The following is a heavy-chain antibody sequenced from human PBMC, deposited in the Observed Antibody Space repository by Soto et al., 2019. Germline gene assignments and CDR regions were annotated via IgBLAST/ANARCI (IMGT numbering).Heavy chain of an antibody. D-gene: IGHD3-22*01. Sequence: QVQLVQSGAEVKKPGSSVKVSCKASGGTFSSYTISWVRQAPGQGLEWMGRIIPILGIANYAQKFQGRVTITADKSTSTAYMELSSLRSEDTAVYYCARDGRGNYYDSSGPDAFDIWGQGTMVTVSS. V-gene: IGHV1-69*08. J-gene: IGHJ3*02. CDR1: GGTFSSYT. CDR3: ARDGRGNYYDSSGPDAFDI. CDR2: IIPILGIA.